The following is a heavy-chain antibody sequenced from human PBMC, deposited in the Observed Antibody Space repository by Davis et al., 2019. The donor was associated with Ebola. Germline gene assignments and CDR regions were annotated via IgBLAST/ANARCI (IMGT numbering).Heavy chain of an antibody. V-gene: IGHV3-66*01. CDR1: GFTVSSNY. CDR2: IFSADTT. Sequence: GGSLRLSCAASGFTVSSNYMTWVRQAPGKGLEWVSIIFSADTTYYADSVRGRFTISRDNSNNTVYLQMNSLSAEDTAVYYCAKKVTRAGYYYGMDVWGQGTTVTVSS. J-gene: IGHJ6*02. CDR3: AKKVTRAGYYYGMDV. D-gene: IGHD3-10*01.